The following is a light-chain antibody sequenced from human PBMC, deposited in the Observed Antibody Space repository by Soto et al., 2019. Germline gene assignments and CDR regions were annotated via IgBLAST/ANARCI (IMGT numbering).Light chain of an antibody. Sequence: EIVLTQSPGTLSLSPGERATLSCRASQSFTSTSLAWYQQKPGQAPRLLISGASRRAAGIPDRFSGSGSGTDFTLTISRLESEDIAVYYCQQHDSSPRTFGQGTRVEI. CDR3: QQHDSSPRT. V-gene: IGKV3-20*01. J-gene: IGKJ1*01. CDR2: GAS. CDR1: QSFTSTS.